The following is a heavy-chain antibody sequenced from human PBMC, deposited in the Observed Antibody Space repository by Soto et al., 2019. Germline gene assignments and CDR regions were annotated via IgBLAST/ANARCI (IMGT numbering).Heavy chain of an antibody. CDR1: GGSITSYY. D-gene: IGHD3-16*01. Sequence: QVQLQESGPGLVKPSETLSLTCTVSGGSITSYYWSWIRQPPGKGLEWIGYIFYSGSTKYNPSLTRRVTLSIDTSKNQLSLKLTSVNAADTAVYYCARVGGAPLGAFDIWGQGTMVTVSS. J-gene: IGHJ3*02. CDR2: IFYSGST. V-gene: IGHV4-59*01. CDR3: ARVGGAPLGAFDI.